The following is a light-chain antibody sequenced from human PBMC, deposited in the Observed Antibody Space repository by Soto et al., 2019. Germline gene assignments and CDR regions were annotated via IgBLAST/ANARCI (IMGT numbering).Light chain of an antibody. CDR2: DVS. V-gene: IGLV2-14*01. CDR3: SSYTRSSTYV. Sequence: QSVLTQPASVSGSPGQSITISCTGTSSDVGGYNYVSWYQQHPGKAPKLMIYDVSNRPSGVSNRFSGSKSGNTASLTISGLRAEDEADYYCSSYTRSSTYVFGTGTKVTVL. CDR1: SSDVGGYNY. J-gene: IGLJ1*01.